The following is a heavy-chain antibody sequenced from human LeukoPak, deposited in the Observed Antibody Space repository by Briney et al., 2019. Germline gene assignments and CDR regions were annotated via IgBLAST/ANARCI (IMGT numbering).Heavy chain of an antibody. CDR3: ERAYYYDSSGYYPGGDY. CDR2: INPSGGST. V-gene: IGHV1-46*01. CDR1: GYTFTNYY. J-gene: IGHJ4*02. Sequence: ASVKVSCKASGYTFTNYYIYWVRQAPGQGLEWMGIINPSGGSTKYAQKFQGRVTMTRDTSTSTVYMELSSLRSDDTAVYYCERAYYYDSSGYYPGGDYWGQGTLVTVSS. D-gene: IGHD3-22*01.